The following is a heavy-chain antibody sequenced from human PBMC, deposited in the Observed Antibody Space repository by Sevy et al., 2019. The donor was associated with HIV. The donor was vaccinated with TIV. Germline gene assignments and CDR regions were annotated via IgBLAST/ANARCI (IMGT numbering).Heavy chain of an antibody. CDR3: ARVRYNYGSYYFDY. J-gene: IGHJ4*02. CDR2: ISTGSTYT. CDR1: GFTFNSYW. V-gene: IGHV3-21*05. Sequence: GGSLRLSCAASGFTFNSYWMSWVRQAPGKGLEWVSYISTGSTYTNYADSVKGRFTVSRDNSENSLYLQMNSLRAEDTAVYYCARVRYNYGSYYFDYWGQGTLVTVSS. D-gene: IGHD5-18*01.